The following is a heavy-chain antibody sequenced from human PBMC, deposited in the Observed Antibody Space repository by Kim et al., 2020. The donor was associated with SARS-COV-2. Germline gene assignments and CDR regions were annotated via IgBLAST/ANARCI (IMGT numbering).Heavy chain of an antibody. V-gene: IGHV1-69*13. CDR2: IIPIFGTA. J-gene: IGHJ4*02. D-gene: IGHD3-9*01. Sequence: SVKVSCKASGGTFSSYAISWVRQATGQGLEWMGGIIPIFGTANYAQKFQGRVTITADESTSTAYMALSSLRSEDTAVYYCARSSRSDILTGYVGPLDYWGQGTLVTVSS. CDR3: ARSSRSDILTGYVGPLDY. CDR1: GGTFSSYA.